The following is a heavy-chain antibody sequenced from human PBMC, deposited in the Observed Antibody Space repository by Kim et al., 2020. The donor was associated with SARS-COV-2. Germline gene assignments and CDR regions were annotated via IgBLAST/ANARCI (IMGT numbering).Heavy chain of an antibody. Sequence: GGSLRLSCAASGFTFSSYGMHWVRQAPGKGLEWVAVISYDGSNKYYADSVKGRFTISRDNSKNTLYLQMNSLRAEDTAVYYCAKERSINDYGDYGHFDYWGQGTLVTVSS. V-gene: IGHV3-30*18. D-gene: IGHD4-17*01. CDR3: AKERSINDYGDYGHFDY. J-gene: IGHJ4*02. CDR2: ISYDGSNK. CDR1: GFTFSSYG.